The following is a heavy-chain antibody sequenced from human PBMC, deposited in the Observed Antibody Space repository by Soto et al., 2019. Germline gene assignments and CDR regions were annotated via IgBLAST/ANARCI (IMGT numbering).Heavy chain of an antibody. J-gene: IGHJ5*02. CDR3: AKEVLDVVVTSSWFDP. CDR1: GFTFSSYG. V-gene: IGHV3-30*18. CDR2: ISYDGSNK. Sequence: QVQLVESGGGVVQPGRSLRLSCAASGFTFSSYGMHWVRQAPGKGLEWGAVISYDGSNKYYADSVKGRFTISRDNSKNTLYLQMNSLRAEDTAVYYCAKEVLDVVVTSSWFDPWGQGTLVTVSS. D-gene: IGHD2-21*02.